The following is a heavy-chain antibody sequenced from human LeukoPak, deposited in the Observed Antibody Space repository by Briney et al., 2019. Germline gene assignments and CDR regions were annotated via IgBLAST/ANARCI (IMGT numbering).Heavy chain of an antibody. D-gene: IGHD6-19*01. V-gene: IGHV4-59*01. CDR3: ASGRRGSSGWTRGGGYFDY. Sequence: SETLSLTCTVSGGSISSYYWSWIRQPPGKGLEWIGYVYYSGSTNYNPSLKSRVTISVDTSKNQFSLKLSSVTAADTAVYYCASGRRGSSGWTRGGGYFDYWGQGTLVTVSS. CDR1: GGSISSYY. CDR2: VYYSGST. J-gene: IGHJ4*02.